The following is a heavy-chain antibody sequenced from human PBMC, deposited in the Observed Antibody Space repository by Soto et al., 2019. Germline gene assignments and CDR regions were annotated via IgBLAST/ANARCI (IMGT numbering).Heavy chain of an antibody. CDR2: INAGNGNT. CDR3: ARGEIVVGDY. CDR1: GYTFTSYA. J-gene: IGHJ4*02. Sequence: QVQLVQSGAEEKKPGASVKVSCKASGYTFTSYAMHWVRQAPGQRLEWMGWINAGNGNTKCSQKFQDRVTITRDTSASTAYMELSSLRSEDTAVYYCARGEIVVGDYWGQGTLVTVSS. V-gene: IGHV1-3*05. D-gene: IGHD2-15*01.